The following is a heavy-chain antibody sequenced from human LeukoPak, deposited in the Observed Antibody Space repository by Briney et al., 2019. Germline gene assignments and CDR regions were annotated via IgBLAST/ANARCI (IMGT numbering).Heavy chain of an antibody. CDR3: ASKGLWFGESI. V-gene: IGHV3-53*01. J-gene: IGHJ4*02. D-gene: IGHD3-10*01. Sequence: GGSLRLSCAASGFTVSSNYMSWVRQAPGKGLEWVSVIYSGGSTYYADSVKGRFTIFRDNSKNTLYLQMNSLRAEDTAVYYCASKGLWFGESIWGQGTLVTVSS. CDR2: IYSGGST. CDR1: GFTVSSNY.